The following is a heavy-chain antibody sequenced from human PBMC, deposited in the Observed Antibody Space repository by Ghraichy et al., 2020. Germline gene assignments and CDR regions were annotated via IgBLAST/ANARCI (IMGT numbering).Heavy chain of an antibody. D-gene: IGHD1-1*01. Sequence: SETLSLTCTVSGYSIRSGYFWGWVRQSPGKGLEWIGSVYHTGSTHHNPSLERRLTILVDTSMNHFSLKRRSVTAADTAVYYCARPSSHNDLEGFDIWGQGTVVIVSS. CDR2: VYHTGST. CDR1: GYSIRSGYF. J-gene: IGHJ3*02. CDR3: ARPSSHNDLEGFDI. V-gene: IGHV4-38-2*02.